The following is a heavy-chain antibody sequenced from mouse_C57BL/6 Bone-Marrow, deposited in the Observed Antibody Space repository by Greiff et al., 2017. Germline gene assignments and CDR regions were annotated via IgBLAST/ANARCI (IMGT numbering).Heavy chain of an antibody. CDR1: GYAFSSYW. CDR3: ASIITTVGYFDY. V-gene: IGHV1-80*01. Sequence: LQESGAELVKPGASVKISCKASGYAFSSYWMNWVKQRPGKGLEWIGQIYPGDGDTNYNGKFKGKATLTADKSSSTAYMQLSSLTSEDSAVYFCASIITTVGYFDYWGQGTTLTVSS. D-gene: IGHD1-1*01. CDR2: IYPGDGDT. J-gene: IGHJ2*01.